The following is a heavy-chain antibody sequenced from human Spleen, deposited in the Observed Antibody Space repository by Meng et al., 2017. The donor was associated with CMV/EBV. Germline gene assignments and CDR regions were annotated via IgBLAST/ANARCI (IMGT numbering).Heavy chain of an antibody. D-gene: IGHD6-6*01. CDR3: ARAVEYSSSPFDY. CDR2: IYYSGST. V-gene: IGHV4-39*07. CDR1: GGSISSSSYY. J-gene: IGHJ4*02. Sequence: GSLRLSCTVSGGSISSSSYYWGWIRQPPGKGLEWIGSIYYSGSTYYNPSLKTRLTISVDTSKSQFSLNLSSVPAADTAVYYCARAVEYSSSPFDYWGQGTLVTVSS.